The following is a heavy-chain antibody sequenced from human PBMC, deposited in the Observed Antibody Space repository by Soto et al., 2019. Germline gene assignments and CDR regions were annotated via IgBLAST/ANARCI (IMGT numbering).Heavy chain of an antibody. CDR2: ISGSGANT. D-gene: IGHD5-12*01. CDR1: GITFNNHA. Sequence: EVQLLESGGGLVQPGGSLRLSCAASGITFNNHALSWVRQAPGKGLEWVSGISGSGANTHYADSVQGRFTTSRDNSKTLLSLQMNSLRPDDTAVYFCAKDHGGGTSTITSYFDYWVRGTLVTVSS. J-gene: IGHJ4*02. CDR3: AKDHGGGTSTITSYFDY. V-gene: IGHV3-23*01.